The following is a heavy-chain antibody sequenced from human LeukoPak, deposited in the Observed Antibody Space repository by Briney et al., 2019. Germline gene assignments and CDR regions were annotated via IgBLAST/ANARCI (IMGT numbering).Heavy chain of an antibody. CDR2: IKEDGSDK. CDR3: VRDGIRDIPGVITIRYDY. CDR1: AFTFSMYW. D-gene: IGHD3-10*01. Sequence: TGGSLRLSCSASAFTFSMYWMTWVRQAPGKGLEWVATIKEDGSDKYYVDPVRGRFTISRDNAENSLYLQMNSLAAEDTALYYCVRDGIRDIPGVITIRYDYWGQGTLVTVSS. J-gene: IGHJ4*02. V-gene: IGHV3-7*05.